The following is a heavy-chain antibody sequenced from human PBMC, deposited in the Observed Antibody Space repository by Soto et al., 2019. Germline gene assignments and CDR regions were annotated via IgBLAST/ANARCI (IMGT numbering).Heavy chain of an antibody. Sequence: VQLVQSGAEVKKPGASVKVSCKASGYTFTSYGISWVRQAPGQGLEWMGWISGYNGNTKYAQKLQGRGTMTTDTSTSTAYRELRSLRADDPAVYYWAGDSPPFAYGGQGTLVTVSS. J-gene: IGHJ4*02. CDR2: ISGYNGNT. CDR3: AGDSPPFAY. CDR1: GYTFTSYG. V-gene: IGHV1-18*01.